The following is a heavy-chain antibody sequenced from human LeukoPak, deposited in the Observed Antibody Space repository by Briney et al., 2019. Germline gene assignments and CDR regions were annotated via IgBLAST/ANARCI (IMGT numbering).Heavy chain of an antibody. CDR2: INHSGST. D-gene: IGHD6-13*01. V-gene: IGHV4-34*01. J-gene: IGHJ4*02. Sequence: SEALSLTCAVYGGSFSGYYWSWIRQPPGKGLEWIGEINHSGSTNYDPSLRSRVTISIDTSKNQFSLKLNSVTAADTAVYYCARGLRYSRYWGQGTLVTVSS. CDR1: GGSFSGYY. CDR3: ARGLRYSRY.